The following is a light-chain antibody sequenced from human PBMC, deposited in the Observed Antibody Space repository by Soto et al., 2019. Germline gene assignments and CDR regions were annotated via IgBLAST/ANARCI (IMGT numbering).Light chain of an antibody. J-gene: IGKJ3*01. CDR1: QNIDTY. Sequence: EIVLTQSPDILSLSPGERATLSCRASQNIDTYLDWYQQKPGQSPRLLIFDASSRATGTPARFSGSGSETDFTLTISSLEPEDFELHHCLQRAAWPLTFGHGTKVDIX. CDR3: LQRAAWPLT. V-gene: IGKV3-11*01. CDR2: DAS.